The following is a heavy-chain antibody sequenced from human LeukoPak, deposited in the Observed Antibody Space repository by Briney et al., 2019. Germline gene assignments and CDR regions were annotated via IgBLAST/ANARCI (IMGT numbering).Heavy chain of an antibody. J-gene: IGHJ6*02. V-gene: IGHV4-59*01. Sequence: SETLSLTCTVSGGSISSYYWSWIRQPPGKGLEWIGYIYYSESTNYNPSLKSRVTISVDTSKNQFSLKLSSVTAADTAVYYCARDSGQWLVPRGDYYYGMDVWGQGTTVTVSS. D-gene: IGHD6-19*01. CDR2: IYYSEST. CDR1: GGSISSYY. CDR3: ARDSGQWLVPRGDYYYGMDV.